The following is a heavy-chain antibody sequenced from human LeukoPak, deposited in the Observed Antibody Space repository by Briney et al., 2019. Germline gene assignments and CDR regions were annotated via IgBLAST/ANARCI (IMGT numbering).Heavy chain of an antibody. Sequence: PSETLSLTCIVSGGSISSSSYYWGWIRQPPGKGLEWIGSIYYSGSTYYNPSLKSRVTISVDTSKNQFSLKLSSVTAADTAVYYCARDTRLRRGSGWVFDYWGQGTLVTVSS. D-gene: IGHD6-19*01. CDR2: IYYSGST. CDR1: GGSISSSSYY. V-gene: IGHV4-39*07. CDR3: ARDTRLRRGSGWVFDY. J-gene: IGHJ4*02.